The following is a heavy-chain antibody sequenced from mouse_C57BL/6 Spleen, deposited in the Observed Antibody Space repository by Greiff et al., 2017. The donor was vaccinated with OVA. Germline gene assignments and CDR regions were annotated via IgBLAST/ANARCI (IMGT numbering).Heavy chain of an antibody. D-gene: IGHD2-4*01. CDR2: ISDGGSYT. CDR1: GFTFSSYA. V-gene: IGHV5-4*01. J-gene: IGHJ4*01. CDR3: ARRIYYDYGEDAMDY. Sequence: VQLQQSGGGLVKPGGSLKLSCAASGFTFSSYAMSWVRQTPEKRLEWVATISDGGSYTYYPDNVKGRFTISRDNAKNNLYLQMSHLKSEDTAMYYCARRIYYDYGEDAMDYWGQGTSVTVSS.